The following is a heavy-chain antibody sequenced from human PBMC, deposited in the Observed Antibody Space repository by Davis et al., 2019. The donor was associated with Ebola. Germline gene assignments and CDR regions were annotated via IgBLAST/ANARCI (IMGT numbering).Heavy chain of an antibody. CDR3: AREGWTTGVDY. CDR2: FNPNSGGT. V-gene: IGHV1-2*06. D-gene: IGHD1-1*01. J-gene: IGHJ4*02. CDR1: GYTFTGNY. Sequence: ASVKVSCKASGYTFTGNYIHWVRQAPGQGLEWMGRFNPNSGGTNFEQKFQDRFTMTWDTSVSTAYMELRRLRSDDTAIYYCAREGWTTGVDYWGRGTLVTVSS.